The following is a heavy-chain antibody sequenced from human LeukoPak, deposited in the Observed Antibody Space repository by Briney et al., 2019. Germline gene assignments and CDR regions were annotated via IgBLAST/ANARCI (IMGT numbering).Heavy chain of an antibody. Sequence: ASVKVSCKASGYTFTSYAMNWVRQAPGQGLEWMGWINTNTENPTYAQGFTGRFVFSLDTSVSTAYLQISSLKAEDTAVYYCARGVPIAAAGPLDYWGQGTLVTVSS. D-gene: IGHD6-13*01. CDR3: ARGVPIAAAGPLDY. CDR1: GYTFTSYA. V-gene: IGHV7-4-1*02. J-gene: IGHJ4*02. CDR2: INTNTENP.